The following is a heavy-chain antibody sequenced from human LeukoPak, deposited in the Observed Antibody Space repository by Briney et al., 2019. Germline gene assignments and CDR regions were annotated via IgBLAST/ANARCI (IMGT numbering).Heavy chain of an antibody. CDR3: AKSYAVVTHHFDY. Sequence: GGSLRLSCAASGFTFSNHAMSWVRQTPEKGLEWVSAITSSGDKTYYVDSLKGRFTISRDNSRNTLYLQMNDLRADDTAVYYCAKSYAVVTHHFDYWGQGALVTVSS. J-gene: IGHJ4*02. V-gene: IGHV3-23*01. CDR1: GFTFSNHA. D-gene: IGHD4-23*01. CDR2: ITSSGDKT.